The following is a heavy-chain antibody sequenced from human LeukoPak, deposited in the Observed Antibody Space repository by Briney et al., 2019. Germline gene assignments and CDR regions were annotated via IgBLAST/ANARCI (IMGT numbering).Heavy chain of an antibody. J-gene: IGHJ4*02. CDR2: ISSSSSYI. D-gene: IGHD5-24*01. CDR3: ARKGGRDGYNLYYFDY. V-gene: IGHV3-21*01. Sequence: GGSLRLSCAASGFTFSSYSMNWVRQAPGEGLEWVSSISSSSSYIYYADSVKGRFTISRDNAKNSLYLQMNSLRAEDTAVYYCARKGGRDGYNLYYFDYWGQGTLVTVSS. CDR1: GFTFSSYS.